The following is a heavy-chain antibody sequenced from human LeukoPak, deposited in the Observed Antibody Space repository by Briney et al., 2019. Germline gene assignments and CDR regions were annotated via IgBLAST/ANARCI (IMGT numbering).Heavy chain of an antibody. D-gene: IGHD3-3*01. CDR2: IDPSGGST. CDR1: GDTFTRYY. V-gene: IGHV1-46*01. J-gene: IGHJ4*02. Sequence: GASVKVSCKASGDTFTRYYMHWVRQAPGQGLEWMGIIDPSGGSTTYAQKFQGRVTMTRDMSTSTVYMELSSLRSEDTAVYYCAREYDFWSGNYKEGFDYWGQGTLVTVSS. CDR3: AREYDFWSGNYKEGFDY.